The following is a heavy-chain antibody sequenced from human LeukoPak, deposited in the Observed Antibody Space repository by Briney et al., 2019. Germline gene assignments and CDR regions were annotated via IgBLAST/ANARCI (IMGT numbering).Heavy chain of an antibody. V-gene: IGHV3-7*01. CDR2: IKQDGSEQ. J-gene: IGHJ4*02. Sequence: GGSLRLSCVASGFTFSNYWMSWVRQAPGKGLEWVANIKQDGSEQYYVDSVKGRFTVSRDNAKNSLHLQMNSLRAEDTAVYYCATDSPYDSWGQGTLVTVSS. CDR1: GFTFSNYW. D-gene: IGHD2-21*02. CDR3: ATDSPYDS.